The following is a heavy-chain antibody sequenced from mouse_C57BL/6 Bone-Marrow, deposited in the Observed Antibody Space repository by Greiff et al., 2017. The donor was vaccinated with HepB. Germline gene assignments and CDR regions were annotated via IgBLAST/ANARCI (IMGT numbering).Heavy chain of an antibody. CDR3: ARAYDYTSAWFAY. J-gene: IGHJ3*01. CDR2: INYDGSST. Sequence: VQLKESEGGLVQPGSSMKLSCTASGFTFSDYYMAWVRQVPEKGLEWVANINYDGSSTYYLDSLKSRFIISRDNAKNILYLQMSSLKSEDTATYYCARAYDYTSAWFAYWGQGTLVTVSA. D-gene: IGHD2-4*01. CDR1: GFTFSDYY. V-gene: IGHV5-16*01.